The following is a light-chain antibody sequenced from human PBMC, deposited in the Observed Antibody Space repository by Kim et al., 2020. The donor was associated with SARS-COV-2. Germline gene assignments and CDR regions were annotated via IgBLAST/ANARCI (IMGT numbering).Light chain of an antibody. Sequence: GHAITISFNGPGSNVSCYNYSAWYQEHPGEAPYLLIYDVTKRPSGVSARYSVAMSGNTASLGISGLQAEDGADYCCSSDTRINTLVFGGGTQLTVL. J-gene: IGLJ2*01. CDR3: SSDTRINTLV. CDR2: DVT. V-gene: IGLV2-14*04. CDR1: GSNVSCYNY.